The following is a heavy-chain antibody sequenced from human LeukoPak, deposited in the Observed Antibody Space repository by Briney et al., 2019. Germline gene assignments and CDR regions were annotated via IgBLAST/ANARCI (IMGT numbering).Heavy chain of an antibody. V-gene: IGHV1-69*04. Sequence: SVKVSCMASGGIFSSYAISWVRQAPGQGLEWMGRIIPILGIANYAQKFQGRVTITADKSTSTAYMDLSSLRSEDTAVYYCARDLPPYYFDYWGQGTLATVSS. CDR1: GGIFSSYA. J-gene: IGHJ4*02. CDR3: ARDLPPYYFDY. CDR2: IIPILGIA.